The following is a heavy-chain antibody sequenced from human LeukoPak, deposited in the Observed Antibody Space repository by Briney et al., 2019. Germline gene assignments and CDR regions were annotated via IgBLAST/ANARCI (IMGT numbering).Heavy chain of an antibody. J-gene: IGHJ5*02. D-gene: IGHD5-18*01. V-gene: IGHV4-59*08. Sequence: PSETLSLTRTVSGGSISSYYWSWIRQPPGKGLEWIGYIYYSGSTNYNPSLKSRVTISVDTSKNQFSLKLSSVTAADTAVYYCAGPQVRGYIYGWSSWGQGTLVTVSS. CDR3: AGPQVRGYIYGWSS. CDR2: IYYSGST. CDR1: GGSISSYY.